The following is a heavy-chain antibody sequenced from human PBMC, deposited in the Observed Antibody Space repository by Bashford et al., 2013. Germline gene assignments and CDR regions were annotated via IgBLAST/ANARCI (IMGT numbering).Heavy chain of an antibody. D-gene: IGHD2-21*01. J-gene: IGHJ6*02. Sequence: PSVKVSCKASGGTFSSYAISWVRQAPGQGLEWMGGIIPIFGTADYAQKFQGRVTITADESTSTAYMELSSLKSEDTAMYYCSRGKSPCGGDCYVYRMDVWGQGTTVTVSS. V-gene: IGHV1-69*13. CDR1: GGTFSSYA. CDR2: IIPIFGTA. CDR3: SRGKSPCGGDCYVYRMDV.